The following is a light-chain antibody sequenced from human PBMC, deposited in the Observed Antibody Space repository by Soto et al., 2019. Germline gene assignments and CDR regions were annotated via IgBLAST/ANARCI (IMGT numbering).Light chain of an antibody. CDR3: QQYDIWPPYT. Sequence: EVVMTQSPASLSASPGERVTLSCRASQNIRGSLAWYQQRPGQAPRLLIYDASTRATGIPPRFSGGGSGTEFTVTISSLQSEDFAIYYCQQYDIWPPYTFGQGTKVDI. CDR1: QNIRGS. J-gene: IGKJ2*01. V-gene: IGKV3-15*01. CDR2: DAS.